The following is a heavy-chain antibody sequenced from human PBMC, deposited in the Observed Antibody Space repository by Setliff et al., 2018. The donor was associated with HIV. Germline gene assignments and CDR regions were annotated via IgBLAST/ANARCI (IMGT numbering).Heavy chain of an antibody. Sequence: GGSLRLSCAASGLNVSVNYMSWVRQAPGKGLEWVSIIYSDDTTYYGDSVKGRFTVSRDTVKNTVYLQMNSLRVEDTATYYCTRDAITMVRGHYYYMDVWGKGTTVTVSS. CDR1: GLNVSVNY. J-gene: IGHJ6*03. V-gene: IGHV3-53*01. CDR3: TRDAITMVRGHYYYMDV. D-gene: IGHD3-10*01. CDR2: IYSDDTT.